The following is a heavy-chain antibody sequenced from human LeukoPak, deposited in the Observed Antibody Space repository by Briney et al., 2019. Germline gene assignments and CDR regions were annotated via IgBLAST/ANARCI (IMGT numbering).Heavy chain of an antibody. CDR1: GFTFSSYS. V-gene: IGHV3-21*01. D-gene: IGHD3-9*01. J-gene: IGHJ4*02. CDR3: AGRYFDWLNDY. Sequence: NSGGSLRLSCAASGFTFSSYSMNWVRQAPGKGLEWVSSISSSTSYIYYADSVKGRFTISRANAKNSLYLQMNSLRAEDTAVYYCAGRYFDWLNDYWGQGTLVTVSS. CDR2: ISSSTSYI.